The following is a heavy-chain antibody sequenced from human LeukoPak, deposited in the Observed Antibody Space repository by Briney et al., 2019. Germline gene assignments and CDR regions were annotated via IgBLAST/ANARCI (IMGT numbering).Heavy chain of an antibody. Sequence: ASVKVSCKASGYTFTGYYFHWVRQAPGQGLEWMGWINPNTAGTNYAQKFLGGVTLTWDTSISTAYMELTRLTSDDTAVYYYATSAGDYRAGHYYYMGVWGKGTSVSVSS. CDR2: INPNTAGT. J-gene: IGHJ6*03. CDR3: ATSAGDYRAGHYYYMGV. D-gene: IGHD4-11*01. CDR1: GYTFTGYY. V-gene: IGHV1-2*02.